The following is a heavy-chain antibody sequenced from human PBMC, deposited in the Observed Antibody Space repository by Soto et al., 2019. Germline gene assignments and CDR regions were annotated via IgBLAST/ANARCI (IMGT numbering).Heavy chain of an antibody. V-gene: IGHV4-59*01. CDR2: IYYNGST. CDR1: GGSISGYY. CDR3: ARLTDCGGDCPLFDY. Sequence: SETLSLTCTVSGGSISGYYWSWIRQPPGKGLEWIDYIYYNGSTNYNPSLKSRVTISVDTSKNQFSLKLSSVTAADTAVYYCARLTDCGGDCPLFDYWGQETLVTGLL. D-gene: IGHD2-21*02. J-gene: IGHJ4*02.